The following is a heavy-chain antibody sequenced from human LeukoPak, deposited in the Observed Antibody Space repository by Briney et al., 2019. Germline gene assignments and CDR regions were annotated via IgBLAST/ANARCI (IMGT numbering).Heavy chain of an antibody. CDR3: ARVVPAGYYGMDV. Sequence: SGTLSLTCAVSGGSISSSNWWSWVRQPPGKGLEWIGEINHSGSTNYNPSLKSRVTISVDTSKNQFSLKLSSVTAADTAVYYCARVVPAGYYGMDVWGQGTTVTVSS. CDR1: GGSISSSNW. CDR2: INHSGST. J-gene: IGHJ6*02. V-gene: IGHV4-4*02. D-gene: IGHD2-2*01.